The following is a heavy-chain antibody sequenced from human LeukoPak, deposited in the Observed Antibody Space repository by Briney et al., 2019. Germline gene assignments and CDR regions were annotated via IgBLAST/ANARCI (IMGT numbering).Heavy chain of an antibody. CDR1: GYSISSGYY. D-gene: IGHD3-22*01. CDR2: IYHSGST. V-gene: IGHV4-38-2*02. CDR3: ARDALHYFDTSGYFSDF. Sequence: SETLSLTCAVSGYSISSGYYWGWIRQPPGKGLEWIGSIYHSGSTYYNPSLKSRVTISVDTSKNQFSLRLNSVTAADTAVYYCARDALHYFDTSGYFSDFWGQGTLVTVSS. J-gene: IGHJ4*02.